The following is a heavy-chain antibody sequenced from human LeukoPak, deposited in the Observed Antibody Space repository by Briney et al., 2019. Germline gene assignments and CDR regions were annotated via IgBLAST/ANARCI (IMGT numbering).Heavy chain of an antibody. CDR2: IYHSGST. D-gene: IGHD3-22*01. CDR1: GGSISSSNW. CDR3: ARDAQFYYDSSGLGYFDY. Sequence: PSETLSLTCAVSGGSISSSNWWSWVRQPPGKGLEWIGEIYHSGSTNYNPSLKSRVTISVDKSKNQFSLKLSSVTAADTAVYYCARDAQFYYDSSGLGYFDYWGQGTLVTVSS. V-gene: IGHV4-4*02. J-gene: IGHJ4*02.